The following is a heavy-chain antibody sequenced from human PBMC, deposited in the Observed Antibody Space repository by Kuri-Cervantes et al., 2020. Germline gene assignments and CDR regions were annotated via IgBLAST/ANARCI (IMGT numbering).Heavy chain of an antibody. CDR1: GFTFNSYS. CDR3: ARAGDIAVAGTWGGGMDV. CDR2: ISSSSSYI. J-gene: IGHJ6*02. D-gene: IGHD6-19*01. V-gene: IGHV3-21*01. Sequence: ETLSLTCAASGFTFNSYSMNWVRQAPGKGLEWVSSISSSSSYIYYADSVKGRFTISRDNAKNSLYLQMNSLRAEDTAVYYCARAGDIAVAGTWGGGMDVWGQGTTVTVSS.